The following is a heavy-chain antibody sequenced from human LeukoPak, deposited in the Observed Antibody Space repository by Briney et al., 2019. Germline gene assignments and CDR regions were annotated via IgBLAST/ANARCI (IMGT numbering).Heavy chain of an antibody. V-gene: IGHV4-4*02. CDR2: IYHSGST. J-gene: IGHJ4*02. CDR1: GGSISSSNW. Sequence: PSETLSLTCAVSGGSISSSNWWNWVRQPPGKGLEWVGEIYHSGSTNYNPSLKSRVTISVDKSKNQFSLKLSSVTAADTAVYYCARVGLGYSRRYDYWGQGTLVTVSS. D-gene: IGHD5-18*01. CDR3: ARVGLGYSRRYDY.